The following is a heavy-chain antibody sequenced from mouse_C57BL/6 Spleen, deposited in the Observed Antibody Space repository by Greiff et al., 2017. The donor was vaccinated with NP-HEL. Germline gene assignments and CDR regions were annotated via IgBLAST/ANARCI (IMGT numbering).Heavy chain of an antibody. CDR2: IWSDGST. V-gene: IGHV2-6-1*01. CDR3: ARHLYYYGSSYAMDY. Sequence: VKLVESGPGLVAPSQSLSITCTVSGFSLTSYGVHWVRQPPGKGLEWLVVIWSDGSTTYNSALKSRLSISKDNSKSQVFLKMNSLQTDDTAMYYCARHLYYYGSSYAMDYWGQGTSVTVSS. J-gene: IGHJ4*01. CDR1: GFSLTSYG. D-gene: IGHD1-1*01.